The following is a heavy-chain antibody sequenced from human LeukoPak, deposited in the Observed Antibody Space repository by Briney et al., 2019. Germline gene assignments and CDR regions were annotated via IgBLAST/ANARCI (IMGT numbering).Heavy chain of an antibody. V-gene: IGHV3-7*01. J-gene: IGHJ3*02. Sequence: PGWSLRLSCAASGFTSSSYWMSWVRQAPAKGLGWVANIKQDGSEKYYVDSVKGRFTISRNNAKNSLYLQMNSLRAEDTAVYYCARGRARGAFDIWGQGTMVTVSS. CDR3: ARGRARGAFDI. CDR2: IKQDGSEK. CDR1: GFTSSSYW.